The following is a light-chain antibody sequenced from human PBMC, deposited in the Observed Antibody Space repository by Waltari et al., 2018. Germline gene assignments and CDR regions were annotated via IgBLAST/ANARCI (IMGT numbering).Light chain of an antibody. CDR1: SPVLGHYKR. CDR2: EVR. J-gene: IGLJ1*01. CDR3: CSFAGNSYV. V-gene: IGLV2-23*02. Sequence: QSALAQPGSMSGSPGPANHLSCPGTSPVLGHYKRFSWYQHQPGKAPKLIIYEVRKRPSGISDRFSGSMSGSTASLTISRLQAEDEAEYYCCSFAGNSYVFGTGTKVTVL.